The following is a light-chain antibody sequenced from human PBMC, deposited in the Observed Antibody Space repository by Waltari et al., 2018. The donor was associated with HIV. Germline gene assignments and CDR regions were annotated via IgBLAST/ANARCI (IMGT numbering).Light chain of an antibody. CDR1: NSNVGAGYD. J-gene: IGLJ1*01. Sequence: SVLTQPPSVSGATGQRVTISCTGSNSNVGAGYDVPWYQQLPGTAPKLLIFGNSNRPSGVPDRFSGSKSGASASLAITGLQAEDEADYYCQSYDSSLSGYVFGTGTKVTVL. V-gene: IGLV1-40*01. CDR2: GNS. CDR3: QSYDSSLSGYV.